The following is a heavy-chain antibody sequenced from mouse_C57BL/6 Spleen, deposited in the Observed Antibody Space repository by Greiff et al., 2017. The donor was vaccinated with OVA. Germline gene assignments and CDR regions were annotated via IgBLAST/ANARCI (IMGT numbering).Heavy chain of an antibody. J-gene: IGHJ2*01. CDR3: ARGDYYGSSGDY. Sequence: VQLQQPGTELVKPGASVKLSCKASGYTFTSYWMDWAKQRPGHGLEWIGNINPSNGGTNYNEKFKSKATLTVDKSSSTAYMQLSSLTSEDSAVYYCARGDYYGSSGDYWGQGTTLTVSS. D-gene: IGHD1-1*01. CDR2: INPSNGGT. V-gene: IGHV1-53*01. CDR1: GYTFTSYW.